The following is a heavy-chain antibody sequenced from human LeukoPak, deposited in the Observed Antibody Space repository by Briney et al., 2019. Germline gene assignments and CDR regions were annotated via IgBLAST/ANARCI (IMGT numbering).Heavy chain of an antibody. V-gene: IGHV3-23*01. D-gene: IGHD1-1*01. CDR2: INHNGGNT. CDR1: GFTVSSNY. CDR3: AKVYVWNEYYFDY. J-gene: IGHJ4*02. Sequence: PGGCLRLSRAASGFTVSSNYMSWVRQAPRKGLEWGSTINHNGGNTYYADSVKGRFTISRDNSKNTLYLQMNSLRAEDTAVYYCAKVYVWNEYYFDYWGQGTLVTVSS.